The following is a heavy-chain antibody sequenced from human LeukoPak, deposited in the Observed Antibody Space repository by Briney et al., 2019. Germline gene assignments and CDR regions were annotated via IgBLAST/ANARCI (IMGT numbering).Heavy chain of an antibody. CDR2: ISCSGST. D-gene: IGHD1-26*01. J-gene: IGHJ4*02. CDR1: GGSISSSNYY. Sequence: PSETLSLTCTVSGGSISSSNYYWGWIRQPPGKGLEWIGSISCSGSTYYNASLKSRVTISVDMSKNQFSLKLSSVTAADTAVYYCARDVRYSWNHGFDYWGQGTLVTVSS. V-gene: IGHV4-39*07. CDR3: ARDVRYSWNHGFDY.